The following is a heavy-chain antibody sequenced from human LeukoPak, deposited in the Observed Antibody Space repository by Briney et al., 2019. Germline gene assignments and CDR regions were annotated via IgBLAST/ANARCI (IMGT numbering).Heavy chain of an antibody. D-gene: IGHD5-12*01. J-gene: IGHJ6*02. Sequence: ASVKVSCKASGYIFPSYDINWVRQATGQGLEWMGWMNPNSGNTGYAQKFQGRVTMTRNTSISTAYMELSSLRSEDTAVYYCARSGYSGYDPYYYYGMDVWGQGTTVTVSS. CDR2: MNPNSGNT. CDR3: ARSGYSGYDPYYYYGMDV. V-gene: IGHV1-8*01. CDR1: GYIFPSYD.